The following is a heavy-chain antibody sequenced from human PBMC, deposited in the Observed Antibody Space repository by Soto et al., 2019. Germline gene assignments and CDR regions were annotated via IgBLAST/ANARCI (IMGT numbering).Heavy chain of an antibody. V-gene: IGHV3-13*01. CDR2: FAFGGDT. Sequence: GALRLSCATSDFPFGGSDILWVRHGPRKGLGCVSIFAFGGDTPFPGSVKGRFTTSRDNAKNMLYLQMNSLRAEDTALYYCVTGWSEYWGQGTLVTVSS. CDR1: DFPFGGSD. D-gene: IGHD2-15*01. J-gene: IGHJ4*02. CDR3: VTGWSEY.